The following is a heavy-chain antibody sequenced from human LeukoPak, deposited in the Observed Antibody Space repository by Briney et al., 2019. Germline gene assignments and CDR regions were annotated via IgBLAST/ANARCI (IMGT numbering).Heavy chain of an antibody. CDR2: IYTSGST. J-gene: IGHJ4*02. CDR3: ARDIEYYDSSGFPTYYFDY. CDR1: GGSISSYY. Sequence: SETLSLTCTVSGGSISSYYWSWIRQPAGKGLEWIGRIYTSGSTNYNPSLKSRVTMSVDTSKDQFSLKLSSVTAADTAVYYCARDIEYYDSSGFPTYYFDYWGQGTLVTVSS. V-gene: IGHV4-4*07. D-gene: IGHD3-22*01.